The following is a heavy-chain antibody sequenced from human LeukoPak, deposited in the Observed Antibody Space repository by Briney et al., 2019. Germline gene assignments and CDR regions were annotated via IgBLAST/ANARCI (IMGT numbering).Heavy chain of an antibody. D-gene: IGHD6-19*01. V-gene: IGHV4-39*07. J-gene: IGHJ4*02. CDR2: IYYSGST. CDR1: GASISSSSYY. CDR3: ARDGTIAVADEHY. Sequence: PSETLSLTCTVSGASISSSSYYWGWIRQPPGKGLEWIGSIYYSGSTYYNPSLKSRVTISVDTSKNQFSLKLSSVTAADTAVYYCARDGTIAVADEHYWGQGTLVTVSS.